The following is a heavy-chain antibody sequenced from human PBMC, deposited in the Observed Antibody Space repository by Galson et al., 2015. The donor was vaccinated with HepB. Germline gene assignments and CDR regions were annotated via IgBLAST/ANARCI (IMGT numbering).Heavy chain of an antibody. CDR1: GYTFGDSG. V-gene: IGHV1-18*01. Sequence: SCKASGYTFGDSGIIWVRQAPGQGLEWMGWISPYNANTNYAQKFRGRVTLTTVTSTTTAYMELRSLRSDDTAIYYCAREGSYCIGDACYYYFDYWGRGSLVTVSS. CDR3: AREGSYCIGDACYYYFDY. CDR2: ISPYNANT. D-gene: IGHD2-15*01. J-gene: IGHJ4*02.